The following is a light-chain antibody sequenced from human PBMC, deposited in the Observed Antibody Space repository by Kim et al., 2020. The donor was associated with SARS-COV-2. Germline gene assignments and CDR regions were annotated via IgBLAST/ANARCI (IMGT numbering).Light chain of an antibody. Sequence: LSPGETATLSCRAGQSVSFYLAWYQHKPGQGPRLLIYDASTSAAGIPGRFGGSGTGTGFTLTISSLEPEDSAVYYCHQRSNWPPSTFGQGTKLEI. CDR1: QSVSFY. V-gene: IGKV3-11*01. CDR3: HQRSNWPPST. CDR2: DAS. J-gene: IGKJ2*01.